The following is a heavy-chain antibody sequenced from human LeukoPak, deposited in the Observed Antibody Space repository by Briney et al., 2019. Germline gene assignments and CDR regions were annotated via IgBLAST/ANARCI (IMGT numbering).Heavy chain of an antibody. CDR2: IYTSGST. V-gene: IGHV4-4*07. CDR1: GGSFSGHY. J-gene: IGHJ3*02. CDR3: ARDEVSGDAFDI. Sequence: SETLSLTCAVSGGSFSGHYWNWIRQPAGKGLEWIGRIYTSGSTNYNPSLKSRVTMSVDTSKNQFSLKLSSVTAADTAVYYCARDEVSGDAFDIWGQGTMVTVSS. D-gene: IGHD1-14*01.